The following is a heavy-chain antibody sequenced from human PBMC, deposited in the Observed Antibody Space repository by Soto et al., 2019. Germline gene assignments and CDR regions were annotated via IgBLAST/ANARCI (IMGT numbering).Heavy chain of an antibody. CDR1: GFTFDDYT. CDR3: AKDMSIAAAGSDAFDI. J-gene: IGHJ3*02. CDR2: ISWDGGST. V-gene: IGHV3-43*01. Sequence: GGSLRLSCAASGFTFDDYTMHWVRQAPGKGLEWVSLISWDGGSTYYADSVKGRFTISRDNSKNSLYLQMNSLRTEDTALYYFAKDMSIAAAGSDAFDIWGQGTMVTVSS. D-gene: IGHD6-13*01.